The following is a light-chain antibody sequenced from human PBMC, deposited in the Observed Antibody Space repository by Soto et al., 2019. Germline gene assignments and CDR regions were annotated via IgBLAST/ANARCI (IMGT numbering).Light chain of an antibody. Sequence: DIVMTQSPDSLAVSLGERATINCKSSQSVLYSSINKNYLAWYQQKPGQPPKLLIYWASTRESGVPDRFIGSGSGTDFTLTISSLQAEDVAVYYCQQYYNTSYTFCQGTKLEIK. J-gene: IGKJ2*01. CDR1: QSVLYSSINKNY. CDR3: QQYYNTSYT. V-gene: IGKV4-1*01. CDR2: WAS.